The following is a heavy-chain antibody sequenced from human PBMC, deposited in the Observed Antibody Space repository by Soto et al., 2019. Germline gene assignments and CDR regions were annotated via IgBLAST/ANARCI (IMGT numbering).Heavy chain of an antibody. CDR2: SKNKLTSYT. J-gene: IGHJ4*02. D-gene: IGHD4-4*01. Sequence: HPGGSLRLSCAASGFTFNDHFMDWVRQAPGKGLEWLGRSKNKLTSYTAASVEGRFTVSRGDSGTLGYLQMTGLKSEDTAVYFCASPHRTSSNWSYYWGRGTLVTVSS. CDR1: GFTFNDHF. V-gene: IGHV3-72*01. CDR3: ASPHRTSSNWSYY.